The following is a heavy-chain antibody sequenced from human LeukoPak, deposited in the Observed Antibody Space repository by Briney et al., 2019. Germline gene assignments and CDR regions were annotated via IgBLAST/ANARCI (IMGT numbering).Heavy chain of an antibody. D-gene: IGHD2-21*01. J-gene: IGHJ4*02. CDR1: GFTFSSYS. V-gene: IGHV3-21*01. Sequence: GESLRLSCAASGFTFSSYSMNWVRQAPGKGLEWVSSISSSSSYIYYADSVKGRFTISRDNAKNSLYLQMNSLRAEDTAVYYCARALGIVAPTFYFDYWGQGTLVTVSS. CDR2: ISSSSSYI. CDR3: ARALGIVAPTFYFDY.